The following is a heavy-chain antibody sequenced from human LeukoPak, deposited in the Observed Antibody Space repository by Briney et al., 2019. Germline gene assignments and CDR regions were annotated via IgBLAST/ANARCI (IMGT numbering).Heavy chain of an antibody. Sequence: SETLSLTCTVSGGSIKGSEFYWGWIRQPPGKGLEWIGTIYSTGSTYYNASLKSRVTISVDTSKNQFSLRLTSVTAADTAVYYCATWLQMHFWGQGTLVTVSS. D-gene: IGHD5-24*01. V-gene: IGHV4-39*07. CDR1: GGSIKGSEFY. CDR2: IYSTGST. J-gene: IGHJ4*02. CDR3: ATWLQMHF.